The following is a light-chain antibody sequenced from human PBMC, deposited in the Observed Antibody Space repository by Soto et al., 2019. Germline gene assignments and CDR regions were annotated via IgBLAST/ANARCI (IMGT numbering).Light chain of an antibody. V-gene: IGLV2-23*02. CDR1: SSDVGSYNL. Sequence: QSALTQPASVSGSPGQSKTISCTGTSSDVGSYNLVSWYQQHPGKDPKLMIFEVNKRPSEVSDRFSGSKSGNTASLTISGLQAEDEADYYCCSYAGSSTFLLFGGGTKLTVL. CDR3: CSYAGSSTFLL. CDR2: EVN. J-gene: IGLJ2*01.